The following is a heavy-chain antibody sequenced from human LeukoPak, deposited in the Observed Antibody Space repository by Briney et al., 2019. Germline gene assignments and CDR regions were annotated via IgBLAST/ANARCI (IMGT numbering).Heavy chain of an antibody. V-gene: IGHV3-74*01. CDR2: IYVDGRTT. Sequence: PGGSLRLSCVAAVITFSNYRVHWVRQPPGKGLVWVSRIYVDGRTTNYADSVKGRFTISRDNAKNTVYLEMNSLSVEDTATYYCIRDFRSADLWGQGTLVTVTS. J-gene: IGHJ5*02. CDR1: VITFSNYR. CDR3: IRDFRSADL.